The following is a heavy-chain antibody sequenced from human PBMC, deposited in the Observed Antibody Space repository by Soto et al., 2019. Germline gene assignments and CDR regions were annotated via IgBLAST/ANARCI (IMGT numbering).Heavy chain of an antibody. Sequence: GASVKVSCKASGFTFTSSAVQWVRQARGQRLEWIGWIVVGSGNTNYAQKFQERVTITRDMSTSTAYMELSSLRSEDTAVYYCARGVNYYDSSGDSWFDPWGQGTLVTVSS. D-gene: IGHD3-22*01. CDR1: GFTFTSSA. CDR2: IVVGSGNT. J-gene: IGHJ5*02. CDR3: ARGVNYYDSSGDSWFDP. V-gene: IGHV1-58*01.